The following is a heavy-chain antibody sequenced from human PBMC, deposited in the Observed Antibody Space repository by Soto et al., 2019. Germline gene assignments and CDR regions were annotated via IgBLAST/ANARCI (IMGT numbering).Heavy chain of an antibody. Sequence: ASVKVSCKASGYSFTSLDINWVRQTAGQGLEWMGWMEPSTGRTGYAQKFQGRVTMTRGTSINTAYMELTTLTSDDTAFYYCARGVSAGVDYWGQGTLVTVSS. J-gene: IGHJ4*02. D-gene: IGHD1-26*01. CDR2: MEPSTGRT. CDR3: ARGVSAGVDY. CDR1: GYSFTSLD. V-gene: IGHV1-8*01.